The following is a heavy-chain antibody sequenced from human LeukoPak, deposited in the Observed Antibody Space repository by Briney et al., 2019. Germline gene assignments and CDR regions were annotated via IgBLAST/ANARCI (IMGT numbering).Heavy chain of an antibody. V-gene: IGHV4-30-2*01. D-gene: IGHD3-10*01. CDR3: ARAPGYYGAGIPYFDY. CDR1: GGSISSGDYS. CDR2: FYHGGNT. J-gene: IGHJ4*02. Sequence: SETLSLTCAVSGGSISSGDYSWSRIRQPPGKGLEWIGYFYHGGNTYYNPSLKSRVTISVDRSNNQFSLRLTSVTAADTAVYYCARAPGYYGAGIPYFDYWGQGTLVTVSS.